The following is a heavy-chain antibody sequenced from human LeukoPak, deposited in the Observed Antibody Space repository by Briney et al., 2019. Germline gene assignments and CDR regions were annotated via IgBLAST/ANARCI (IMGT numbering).Heavy chain of an antibody. D-gene: IGHD3-3*01. CDR2: IRSKAYGGTT. V-gene: IGHV3-49*04. J-gene: IGHJ4*02. CDR1: GFTFGDYA. CDR3: TRDWTPYYDFWSGYTPYYFDY. Sequence: PGGSLRLSCTASGFTFGDYAMSWVRQAPGKGLEWVGFIRSKAYGGTTEYAASVKGRFTISRDDSKSIAYLQMNSLKTEDTAVYYCTRDWTPYYDFWSGYTPYYFDYWGQGTLVTVSS.